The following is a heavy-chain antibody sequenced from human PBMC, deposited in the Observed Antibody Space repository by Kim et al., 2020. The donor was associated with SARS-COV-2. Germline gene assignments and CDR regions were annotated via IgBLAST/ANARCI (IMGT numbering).Heavy chain of an antibody. CDR1: GFTFSSYA. J-gene: IGHJ4*02. CDR3: AMNLQSSWPYYFDY. CDR2: ISYDGSNK. Sequence: GGSLRLSCAASGFTFSSYAMHWVRQAPGKGLEWVAVISYDGSNKYYADSVKGRFTISRDNSKNTLYLQMNSLRAEDTAVYYCAMNLQSSWPYYFDYWGQGTLVNVSS. V-gene: IGHV3-30*04. D-gene: IGHD6-13*01.